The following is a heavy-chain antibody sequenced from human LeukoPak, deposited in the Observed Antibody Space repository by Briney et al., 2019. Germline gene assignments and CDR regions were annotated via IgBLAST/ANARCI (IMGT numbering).Heavy chain of an antibody. CDR2: ISGSGGTT. CDR1: GITFGSFA. Sequence: GGSLRLSCAVSGITFGSFAMSWVRQAPGKGLEWVSDISGSGGTTHYADSVKGRFTISRDNSKNTLYLQMNSLRADDTAVYYCAKGPLTEVAGTTWDFWGQGTLVTVSS. D-gene: IGHD6-19*01. J-gene: IGHJ4*02. CDR3: AKGPLTEVAGTTWDF. V-gene: IGHV3-23*01.